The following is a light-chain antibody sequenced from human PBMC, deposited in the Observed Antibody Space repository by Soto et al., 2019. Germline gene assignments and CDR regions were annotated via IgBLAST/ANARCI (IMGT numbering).Light chain of an antibody. V-gene: IGKV1-9*01. J-gene: IGKJ4*01. CDR2: RAS. Sequence: DIQMTQSPSSLSASVGDRVTITCRASQVISTYLAWYQQKPGKAPKLLIYRASNLQSGVPSRFSGSGSGTEFTLTISSLQPDDFSIYYCQQYDSYPRTFGGGTKVEL. CDR1: QVISTY. CDR3: QQYDSYPRT.